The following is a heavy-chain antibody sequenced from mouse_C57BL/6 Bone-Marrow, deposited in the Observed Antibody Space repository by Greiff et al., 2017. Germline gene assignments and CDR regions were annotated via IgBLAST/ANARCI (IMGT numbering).Heavy chain of an antibody. V-gene: IGHV10-1*01. J-gene: IGHJ4*01. CDR2: IRSKSNNYAT. Sequence: EVMLVESGGGLVQPKGSLKLSCAASGFSFNTYAMNWVRQAPGKGLEWVARIRSKSNNYATYYADSVKDRFTISRDDSESMLYLQMNNLKTEDTAMYYCVRHDLGRDHYYAMDYWGQGTSGTVSS. CDR3: VRHDLGRDHYYAMDY. CDR1: GFSFNTYA. D-gene: IGHD4-1*01.